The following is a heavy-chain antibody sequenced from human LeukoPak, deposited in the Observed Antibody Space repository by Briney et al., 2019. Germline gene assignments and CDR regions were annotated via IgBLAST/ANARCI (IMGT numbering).Heavy chain of an antibody. CDR2: IYYSGST. CDR3: ASTLEIADRVNYDILTGYRR. Sequence: SETLSLTCTVSVGSISIHYWSWLRQSPGKGLECLGYIYYSGSTNYNPSLKSRVTISVDTSKNQFSLKLSSVTAADTAVYYCASTLEIADRVNYDILTGYRRWGQGTLVTVSS. CDR1: VGSISIHY. J-gene: IGHJ4*02. V-gene: IGHV4-59*11. D-gene: IGHD3-9*01.